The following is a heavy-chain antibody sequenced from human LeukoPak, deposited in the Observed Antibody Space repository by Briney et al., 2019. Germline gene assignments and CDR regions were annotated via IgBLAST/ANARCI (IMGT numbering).Heavy chain of an antibody. CDR3: AKARNGVNNWFDP. Sequence: GGSLRLSCAASGFTFSNYVMSWVRQAPGKGLEWVSGISESGGSTYYADSVKGRFTISRDNSKNTLYLQMNSLGADDTAVYYCAKARNGVNNWFDPWGQGTLVTVSS. J-gene: IGHJ5*02. CDR2: ISESGGST. D-gene: IGHD2-8*01. CDR1: GFTFSNYV. V-gene: IGHV3-23*01.